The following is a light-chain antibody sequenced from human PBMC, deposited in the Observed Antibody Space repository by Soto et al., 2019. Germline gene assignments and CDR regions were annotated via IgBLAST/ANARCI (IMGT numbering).Light chain of an antibody. CDR2: AAS. Sequence: DIQVTQSPSSLSASVGDRVTITCRASQGISNSLAWYQQKPGKVPKLLIYAASTLQSGVPSRFSGSGSGTEFTLTINSLQSEDFATYYCLQHNSYPWTFGQGTKVDIK. CDR1: QGISNS. J-gene: IGKJ1*01. CDR3: LQHNSYPWT. V-gene: IGKV1-27*01.